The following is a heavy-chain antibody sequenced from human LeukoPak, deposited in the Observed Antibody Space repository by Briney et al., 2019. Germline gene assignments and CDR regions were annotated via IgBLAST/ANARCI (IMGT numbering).Heavy chain of an antibody. CDR3: ARSGGSGTYYDGSFDY. J-gene: IGHJ4*02. Sequence: SETLSLTCTVSGGSITSYYWSWIRQAAGKGLEWIGRIYTSGSTNYNPSPRSRVTMSVDTSKNQFSLKLYSVTAADTAVHYCARSGGSGTYYDGSFDYWGQGTLVTVSS. CDR2: IYTSGST. V-gene: IGHV4-4*07. CDR1: GGSITSYY. D-gene: IGHD1-26*01.